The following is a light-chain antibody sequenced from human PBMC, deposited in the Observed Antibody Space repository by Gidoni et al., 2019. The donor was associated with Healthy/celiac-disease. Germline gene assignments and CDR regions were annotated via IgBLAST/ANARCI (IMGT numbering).Light chain of an antibody. J-gene: IGKJ2*02. CDR3: QQSYSTPRCT. Sequence: DIQMTQSPSSLSASVGDRVTITCRASQSISSYLNWYQQKPGKAPKLLIYAASSLQSGVPSRFSGSGSGTDCTLTISSLQPEEFATYYCQQSYSTPRCTFGQGTKLEIK. CDR1: QSISSY. CDR2: AAS. V-gene: IGKV1-39*01.